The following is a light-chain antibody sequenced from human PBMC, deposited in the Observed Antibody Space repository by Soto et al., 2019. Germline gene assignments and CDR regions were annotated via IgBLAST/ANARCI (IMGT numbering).Light chain of an antibody. V-gene: IGKV3-11*01. J-gene: IGKJ4*01. CDR1: QSVSSY. CDR2: DAS. CDR3: QQRSNWREDT. Sequence: EIVLTTSPATLSLSPGXRATLSCRASQSVSSYLAWYQQKPGQAPRLLIYDASNRATGIPARFSGSGSGTDFTLTISPLEPAAFAVHYCQQRSNWREDTFGGGTRV.